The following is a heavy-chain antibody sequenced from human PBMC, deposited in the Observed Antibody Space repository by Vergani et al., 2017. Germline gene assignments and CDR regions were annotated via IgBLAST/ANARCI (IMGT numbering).Heavy chain of an antibody. CDR2: INHSGST. CDR1: GGSFSGYY. D-gene: IGHD5-18*01. J-gene: IGHJ4*02. V-gene: IGHV4-34*01. Sequence: QVQLQQWGAGLLKPSETLSLTCAVYGGSFSGYYWSWIRQPPGKGLEWIGEINHSGSTNYKPSLKSRVTISVDTSKNQFSLKLSSVTAADTAVYYCARRRGYSYDRPFDYWGQGTLVTVSS. CDR3: ARRRGYSYDRPFDY.